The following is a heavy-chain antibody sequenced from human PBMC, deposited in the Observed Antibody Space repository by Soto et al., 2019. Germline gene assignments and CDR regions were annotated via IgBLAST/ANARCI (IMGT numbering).Heavy chain of an antibody. Sequence: QVQLVQSGAEVKKPGASVKVSCKASGYTFTNYGISWVRQAPGQGLEWMGWISAYNGNTNYAQKLQGRVTMTTDTSTRPAYMERRSLRSEDTAVYYCARAGATVTTRLDYWGQGTLVTVSA. CDR2: ISAYNGNT. CDR1: GYTFTNYG. V-gene: IGHV1-18*01. J-gene: IGHJ4*02. D-gene: IGHD4-17*01. CDR3: ARAGATVTTRLDY.